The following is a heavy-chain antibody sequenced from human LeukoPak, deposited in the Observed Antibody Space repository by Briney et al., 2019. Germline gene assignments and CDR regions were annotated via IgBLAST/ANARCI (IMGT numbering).Heavy chain of an antibody. J-gene: IGHJ5*02. Sequence: SETLSLTCTVSGGSISSYYWSWIRQPPGKGLEWIGYIYYSGSTNYNPSLKSRVTMSVDTSKNQFSLKLSSVTAADTAVYYCARDATYYYGSGSTNWFDPWGQGTLVTVSS. CDR3: ARDATYYYGSGSTNWFDP. CDR2: IYYSGST. D-gene: IGHD3-10*01. CDR1: GGSISSYY. V-gene: IGHV4-59*12.